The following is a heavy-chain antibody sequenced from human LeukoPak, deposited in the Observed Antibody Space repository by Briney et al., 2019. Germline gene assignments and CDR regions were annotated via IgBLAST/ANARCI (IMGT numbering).Heavy chain of an antibody. CDR2: ISWNSGSI. J-gene: IGHJ6*02. CDR3: AKDHRGSIAVAGFGMDV. D-gene: IGHD6-19*01. Sequence: TGRSLRLSCAASGFTFDDHAMHWVRQVPGKGLEWVSGISWNSGSIGYADSVKGRFTISRDNAKNSLYLQVNSLRAEDTALYYCAKDHRGSIAVAGFGMDVWGQGTTVTVSS. CDR1: GFTFDDHA. V-gene: IGHV3-9*01.